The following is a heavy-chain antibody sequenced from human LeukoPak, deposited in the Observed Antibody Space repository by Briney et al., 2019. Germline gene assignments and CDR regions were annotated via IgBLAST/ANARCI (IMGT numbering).Heavy chain of an antibody. J-gene: IGHJ3*02. V-gene: IGHV4-34*01. D-gene: IGHD3-9*01. CDR2: INHSGST. Sequence: SETLSLTCAVYGGSFSGYYWSWIRQPPGKELEWIGEINHSGSTNYNPSLKSRVTISVDTSKNQFSLKLSSVTAADTAVYYCARPLLRYFDWANRGAFDIWGQGTMVTVSS. CDR3: ARPLLRYFDWANRGAFDI. CDR1: GGSFSGYY.